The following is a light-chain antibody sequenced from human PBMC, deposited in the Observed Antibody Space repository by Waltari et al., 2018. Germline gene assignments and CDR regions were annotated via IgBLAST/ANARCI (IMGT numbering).Light chain of an antibody. J-gene: IGLJ2*01. CDR3: QSYDSSLGGVV. Sequence: QSVLAQPPSVSGAPGKRVTISGTGSRSNLGAGFFVHWYRQVPGTAPKLLIHGNDNRPSGVPDRFSGSKSDNSASLAITGLQAEDEGDYYCQSYDSSLGGVVFGGGTKLTVL. CDR2: GND. V-gene: IGLV1-40*01. CDR1: RSNLGAGFF.